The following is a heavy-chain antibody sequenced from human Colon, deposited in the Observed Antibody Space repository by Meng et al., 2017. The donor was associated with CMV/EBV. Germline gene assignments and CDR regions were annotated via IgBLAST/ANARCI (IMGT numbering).Heavy chain of an antibody. V-gene: IGHV1-69*05. J-gene: IGHJ4*02. CDR2: TIPILGTT. Sequence: FPSHAITWVRQAPGQGLEWMGGTIPILGTTDYAQNFQGRVTITTDESTTTAFMELSNLRSEDTAVYYCASGSPYCSRTSCYSGGYGNWGQGTLVTVSS. D-gene: IGHD2-2*02. CDR1: FPSHA. CDR3: ASGSPYCSRTSCYSGGYGN.